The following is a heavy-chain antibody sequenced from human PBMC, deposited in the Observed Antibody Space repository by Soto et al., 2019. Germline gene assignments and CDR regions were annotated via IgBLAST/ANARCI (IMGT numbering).Heavy chain of an antibody. V-gene: IGHV4-4*02. D-gene: IGHD3-16*01. J-gene: IGHJ2*01. Sequence: QVQLQEAGPGLVKPSGTLSLTCAVSGGSISTSNWWSWVRQPPEKGLEWIGEIYQSGSTNYNPSLKRRVTISLDKSKHQFSLILSSVPAADTAVYYCARRIYGDWYFDLWGRGTLVTVSS. CDR1: GGSISTSNW. CDR2: IYQSGST. CDR3: ARRIYGDWYFDL.